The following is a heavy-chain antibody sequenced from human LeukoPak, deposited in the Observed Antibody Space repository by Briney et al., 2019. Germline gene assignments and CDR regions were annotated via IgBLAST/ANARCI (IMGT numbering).Heavy chain of an antibody. CDR2: ISSSSSYI. D-gene: IGHD3-22*01. J-gene: IGHJ3*02. CDR1: GFTFSSYS. CDR3: ARPYYYDSSGYFSAFDI. Sequence: GGSPRLSCAASGFTFSSYSMNWVRQAPGKGLEWVSSISSSSSYIYYADSVKGRFTISRDNAKNSLYLQMNSLRAEDTAVYYCARPYYYDSSGYFSAFDIWGQGTMVTVSP. V-gene: IGHV3-21*01.